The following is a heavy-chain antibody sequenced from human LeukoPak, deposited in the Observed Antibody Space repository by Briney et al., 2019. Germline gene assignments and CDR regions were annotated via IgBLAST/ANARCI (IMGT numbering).Heavy chain of an antibody. J-gene: IGHJ4*02. D-gene: IGHD3-9*01. CDR2: ISGSGGST. Sequence: GGSLRLSCAASGFTFSSYAMSWVRQAPGKGLEWVSAISGSGGSTYYADSVKGRFTISRDNYKTTLYLQMHSLRAEDTAVYFCAKATPYDILTGRRRYYFDYWGQGTLVTVSS. V-gene: IGHV3-23*01. CDR1: GFTFSSYA. CDR3: AKATPYDILTGRRRYYFDY.